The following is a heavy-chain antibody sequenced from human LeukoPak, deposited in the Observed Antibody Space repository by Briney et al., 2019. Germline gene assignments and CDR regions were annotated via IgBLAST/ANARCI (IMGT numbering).Heavy chain of an antibody. V-gene: IGHV4-34*01. Sequence: SETLSLTCAVYGGSFSGPYWSWIRQPPGKGLEWIGEINHTGRTYYKPSLKSRVTISVDTSKSQFSLKVTSVTAADTALYYCARVVASTSIDSWGQGILVTVSS. J-gene: IGHJ4*02. CDR2: INHTGRT. CDR3: ARVVASTSIDS. CDR1: GGSFSGPY. D-gene: IGHD2-15*01.